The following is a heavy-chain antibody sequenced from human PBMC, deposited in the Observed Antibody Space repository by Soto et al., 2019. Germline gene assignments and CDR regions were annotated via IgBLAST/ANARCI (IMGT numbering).Heavy chain of an antibody. CDR3: AAKDIVVVVAARYNWFDP. V-gene: IGHV4-34*01. D-gene: IGHD2-15*01. Sequence: QVQLQQWGAGLLKPSETLSLTCAVYGGSFSGYYWSWIRQPPGKGLEWIGEINHSGSTNYNPSLKSRFTVSVDTSKTQFSLKLCSVTAADTAVYYCAAKDIVVVVAARYNWFDPWGQGTLVTVSS. J-gene: IGHJ5*02. CDR1: GGSFSGYY. CDR2: INHSGST.